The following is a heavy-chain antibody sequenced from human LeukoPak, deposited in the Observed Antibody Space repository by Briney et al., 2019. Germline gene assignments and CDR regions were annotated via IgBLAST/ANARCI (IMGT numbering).Heavy chain of an antibody. V-gene: IGHV4-38-2*02. CDR3: ARGKSRGSHIDY. J-gene: IGHJ4*02. D-gene: IGHD1-26*01. CDR2: IYHSGST. Sequence: SETLSLTCTVSGYSISSGYYWGWIRQPPGKGLEWIGSIYHSGSTYYNPSLKSRVTISVDTSKNQFSLKLRAVTAADTAVYFCARGKSRGSHIDYWGQGTLVTVSS. CDR1: GYSISSGYY.